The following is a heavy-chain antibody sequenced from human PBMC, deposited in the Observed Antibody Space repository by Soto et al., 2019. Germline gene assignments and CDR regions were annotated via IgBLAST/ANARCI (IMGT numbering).Heavy chain of an antibody. Sequence: GSLRRSCSASGFTFSSYAMSWVRQAPGKGLEWVSVVSGSGGSTNSADSVKGRFTISRDNSKDMLYLQMNSLRAEDTAIYYCEKKNVGYSRSYFYDYWGQGTLVTVYS. CDR2: VSGSGGST. J-gene: IGHJ4*02. CDR3: EKKNVGYSRSYFYDY. D-gene: IGHD6-13*01. V-gene: IGHV3-23*01. CDR1: GFTFSSYA.